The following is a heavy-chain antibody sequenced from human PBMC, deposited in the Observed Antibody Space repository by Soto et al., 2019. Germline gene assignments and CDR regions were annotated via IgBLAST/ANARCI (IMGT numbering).Heavy chain of an antibody. V-gene: IGHV4-39*01. CDR1: GGSISSSSYY. J-gene: IGHJ5*02. D-gene: IGHD3-10*01. Sequence: QLQLQESGPGLVKPSETLSLTCTVSGGSISSSSYYWGWIRQPPGKGLEWIGSIYYSGSTYYNPSLKSRVTISVETSKNQLSLKLSSVTAADTAVYYCARSPDMVRGSWGQGTLVTVSS. CDR3: ARSPDMVRGS. CDR2: IYYSGST.